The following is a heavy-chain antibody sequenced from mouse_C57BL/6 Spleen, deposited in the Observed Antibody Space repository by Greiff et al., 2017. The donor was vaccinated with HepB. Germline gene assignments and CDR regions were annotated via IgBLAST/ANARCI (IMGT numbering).Heavy chain of an antibody. CDR2: ISYDGSN. D-gene: IGHD1-1*01. J-gene: IGHJ4*01. V-gene: IGHV3-6*01. CDR3: ARDYGRGAMDY. Sequence: EVHLVESGPGLVKPSQSLSLTCSVTGYSITSGYYWNWIRQFPGNKLEWMGYISYDGSNNYNPSLKNRISITRDTSKNQFFLKLNSVTTEDTATYYCARDYGRGAMDYWGQGTSVTVSS. CDR1: GYSITSGYY.